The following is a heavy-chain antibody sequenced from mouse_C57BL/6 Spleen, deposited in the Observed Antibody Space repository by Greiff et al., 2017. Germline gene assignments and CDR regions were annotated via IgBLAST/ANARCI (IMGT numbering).Heavy chain of an antibody. V-gene: IGHV14-4*01. Sequence: EVQLQQSGAELVRPGASVKLSCTASGFNIKDDYMHWVKQRPEQGLEWIGWIDPENGDTEYASKFQGKATITADTSSNTAYLQLSSLTSEDTAVYYCTAFITTVVATGDFAYWGQGTLVTVSA. J-gene: IGHJ3*01. D-gene: IGHD1-1*01. CDR3: TAFITTVVATGDFAY. CDR1: GFNIKDDY. CDR2: IDPENGDT.